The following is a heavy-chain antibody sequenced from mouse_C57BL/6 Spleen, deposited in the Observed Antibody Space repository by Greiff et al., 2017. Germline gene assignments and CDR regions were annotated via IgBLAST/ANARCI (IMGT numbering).Heavy chain of an antibody. V-gene: IGHV5-6*01. Sequence: EVKLMESGGDLVKPGGSLKLSCAASGFTFSSYGMSWVRQTPDNRLEWVATISSGGSYTYYPDSVKGRFTISRDNAKNTLYLQMSSLKSEDTAMYYCARPPYGYDEAWFAYWGQGTLVTVSA. CDR3: ARPPYGYDEAWFAY. D-gene: IGHD2-2*01. CDR1: GFTFSSYG. CDR2: ISSGGSYT. J-gene: IGHJ3*01.